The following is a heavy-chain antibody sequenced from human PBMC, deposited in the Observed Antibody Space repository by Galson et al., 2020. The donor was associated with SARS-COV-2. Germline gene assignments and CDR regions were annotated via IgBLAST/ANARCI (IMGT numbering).Heavy chain of an antibody. CDR2: ISGSGGSP. CDR1: GFTFSSYD. J-gene: IGHJ4*02. V-gene: IGHV3-23*01. D-gene: IGHD6-13*01. CDR3: AKGAAAGTGEFDY. Sequence: TGGSLRLSCAASGFTFSSYDMSWVRQAPGKGQEWVSAISGSGGSPYYADSVKGRFTISRDNSKNTLYLQMNSLRAEDTAVYYCAKGAAAGTGEFDYWGQGTLVTVSS.